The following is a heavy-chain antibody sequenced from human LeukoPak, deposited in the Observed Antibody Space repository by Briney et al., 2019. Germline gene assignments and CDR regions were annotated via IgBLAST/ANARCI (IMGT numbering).Heavy chain of an antibody. CDR1: GGSFSGYY. D-gene: IGHD3-10*01. CDR3: ARGRFYYYGSGSFVFDY. Sequence: SETLSLTCAVYGGSFSGYYWSWIRQPPGKGLEWIGEINHSGSTNYSPSLKSRVTISVDTSKNQFSLKLSSVTAADTAVYYCARGRFYYYGSGSFVFDYWGQGTLVTVSS. J-gene: IGHJ4*02. CDR2: INHSGST. V-gene: IGHV4-34*01.